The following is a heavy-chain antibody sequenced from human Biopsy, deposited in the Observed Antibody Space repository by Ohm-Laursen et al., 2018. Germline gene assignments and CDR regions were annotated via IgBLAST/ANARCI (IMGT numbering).Heavy chain of an antibody. J-gene: IGHJ4*02. V-gene: IGHV1-2*02. D-gene: IGHD3-9*01. Sequence: ASVKVSCKASSYTFTDYNIHWMRQAPGQGLEWLGYINCKTGATNYAQKFRGRVTMTRDTSISTAYMEVSGLRSDDTAVYYCAIDGNDFLTDYLKIDQWGQGTLVTVSS. CDR3: AIDGNDFLTDYLKIDQ. CDR2: INCKTGAT. CDR1: SYTFTDYN.